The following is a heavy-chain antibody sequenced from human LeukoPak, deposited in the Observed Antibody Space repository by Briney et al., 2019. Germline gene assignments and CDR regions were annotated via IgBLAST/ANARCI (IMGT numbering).Heavy chain of an antibody. Sequence: GGSLLLSCAASGFTFSSYAMHWVRQAPGKGLEWVAVISYDGSNKYYADSVKGLFTISRDNSKNTLYLQMNSLRAEDTAVYYCARVRSREWLRFTLNIDYWGQGTLVTVSS. J-gene: IGHJ4*02. D-gene: IGHD5-12*01. CDR1: GFTFSSYA. CDR3: ARVRSREWLRFTLNIDY. CDR2: ISYDGSNK. V-gene: IGHV3-30-3*01.